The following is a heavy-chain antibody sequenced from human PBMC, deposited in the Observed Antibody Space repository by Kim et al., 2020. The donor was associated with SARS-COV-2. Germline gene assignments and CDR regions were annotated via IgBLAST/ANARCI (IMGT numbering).Heavy chain of an antibody. CDR3: AKAIGY. Sequence: GSGGSTYYADSVKGRFTISRDNSKNTLYLQMNSLRAEDTAVYYCAKAIGYWGQGTLVTVSS. CDR2: GSGGST. V-gene: IGHV3-23*01. D-gene: IGHD3-10*01. J-gene: IGHJ4*02.